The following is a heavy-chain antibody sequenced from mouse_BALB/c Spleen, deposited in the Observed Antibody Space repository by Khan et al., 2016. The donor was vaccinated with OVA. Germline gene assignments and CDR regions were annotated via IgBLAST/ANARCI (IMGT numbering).Heavy chain of an antibody. V-gene: IGHV9-3-1*01. D-gene: IGHD1-1*02. CDR3: ARVGIYWYFDV. Sequence: QIQLVQSGPELKKPGETVKISCKASGYTFTNYGMTWVKQAPGKGLKWMGWINTYTGEPTYADDFKGRFALSLETSATTASLQINNLKNEDTATYDSARVGIYWYFDVWGAGTTVTVSS. CDR2: INTYTGEP. J-gene: IGHJ1*01. CDR1: GYTFTNYG.